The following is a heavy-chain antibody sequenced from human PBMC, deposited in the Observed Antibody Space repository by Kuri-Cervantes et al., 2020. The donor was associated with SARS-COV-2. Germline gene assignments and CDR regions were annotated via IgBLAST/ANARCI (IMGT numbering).Heavy chain of an antibody. D-gene: IGHD3-22*01. CDR1: GFTFSSYA. Sequence: GGSLRLSCAASGFTFSSYAMSWVRQAPGKGLEWVSAISGSGGSTYYADSVKGRFTISRDNSKNTLYLQMNSLRAEDTAVYYCAADDSSGYFGYFDLWGRGTVVTVSS. CDR3: AADDSSGYFGYFDL. V-gene: IGHV3-23*01. CDR2: ISGSGGST. J-gene: IGHJ2*01.